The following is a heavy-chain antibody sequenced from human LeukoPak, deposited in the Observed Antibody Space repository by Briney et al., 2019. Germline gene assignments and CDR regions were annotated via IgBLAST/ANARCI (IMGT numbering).Heavy chain of an antibody. Sequence: ASVKVSCKASGYTFTSYDINWVRQATGQGLEWMGWMNPNSGNTGYAQKFQGRVTITADESTSTAYMELSSLRSEDTAVYYCARVAPGPAAIVDYWGQGTLVTVSS. V-gene: IGHV1-8*01. D-gene: IGHD2-2*01. CDR1: GYTFTSYD. CDR2: MNPNSGNT. J-gene: IGHJ4*02. CDR3: ARVAPGPAAIVDY.